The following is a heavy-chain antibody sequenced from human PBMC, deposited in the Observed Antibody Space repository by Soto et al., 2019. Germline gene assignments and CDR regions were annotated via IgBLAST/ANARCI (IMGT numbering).Heavy chain of an antibody. D-gene: IGHD5-18*01. CDR3: ARDGDTAMPGTYYFDY. CDR2: IIPIFGTA. V-gene: IGHV1-69*01. Sequence: QVQLVQSGAEVKKPGSSVKVSCKASGGTFSSYAISWVRQAPGQGLEWMGGIIPIFGTANYAQKFQGRVTITADESTSTAYMELSSLRYEDTAVYYCARDGDTAMPGTYYFDYWGQGTLVTVSS. J-gene: IGHJ4*02. CDR1: GGTFSSYA.